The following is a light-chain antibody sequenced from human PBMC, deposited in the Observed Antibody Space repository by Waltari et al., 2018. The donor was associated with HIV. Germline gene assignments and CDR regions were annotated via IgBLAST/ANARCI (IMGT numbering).Light chain of an antibody. Sequence: SYDVTQPLSVSVSPGQTATITCSGDKLGNKYTSCYQQKAGQSPVLVIYQDTQRPSDIPERFSGSNSGHTATLTISGTQPIDEADYYCQAWDSTTLVFGGGTKLTVL. CDR3: QAWDSTTLV. CDR1: KLGNKY. CDR2: QDT. J-gene: IGLJ2*01. V-gene: IGLV3-1*01.